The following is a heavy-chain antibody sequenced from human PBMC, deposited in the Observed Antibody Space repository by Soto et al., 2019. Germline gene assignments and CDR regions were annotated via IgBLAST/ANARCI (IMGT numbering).Heavy chain of an antibody. CDR2: ISYDGSNK. CDR1: GFTFSSYG. V-gene: IGHV3-30*03. J-gene: IGHJ5*02. D-gene: IGHD2-8*01. Sequence: VGSLRLSCAASGFTFSSYGMHWVRQAPGKGLEWVAVISYDGSNKYYADSVKGRFTISRDNSKNTLYLRMNSLRAEDTAVYYCSPGGGVELRFDPWGQGTLVTVSS. CDR3: SPGGGVELRFDP.